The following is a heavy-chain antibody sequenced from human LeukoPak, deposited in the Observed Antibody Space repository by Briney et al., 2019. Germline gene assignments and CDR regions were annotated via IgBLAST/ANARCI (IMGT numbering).Heavy chain of an antibody. D-gene: IGHD2/OR15-2a*01. CDR1: GFTFSSYG. CDR3: ARSIHYYYFDY. V-gene: IGHV3-33*01. Sequence: PGGSLRLSCAASGFTFSSYGMHWVRQAPGKGLEWVAAIWYDGSNKYYADSVKGLFTISRDNSKNTLYLQMNSLRAEDTAVYYCARSIHYYYFDYWGQGTLVTVSS. CDR2: IWYDGSNK. J-gene: IGHJ4*02.